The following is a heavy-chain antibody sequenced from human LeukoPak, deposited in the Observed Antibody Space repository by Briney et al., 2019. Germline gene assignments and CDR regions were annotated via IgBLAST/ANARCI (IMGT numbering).Heavy chain of an antibody. V-gene: IGHV4-38-2*02. CDR2: IYHSGNT. D-gene: IGHD6-6*01. CDR3: ARDSSSDFDY. J-gene: IGHJ4*02. CDR1: GYSIGNTYY. Sequence: SETLSLTCTVSGYSIGNTYYWGWIRQPPGKGLEWIVTIYHSGNTYYKPSLKSRVTISVDTSKNQFSLKLSSVTAADTAIYYCARDSSSDFDYWGQGTLVTVSS.